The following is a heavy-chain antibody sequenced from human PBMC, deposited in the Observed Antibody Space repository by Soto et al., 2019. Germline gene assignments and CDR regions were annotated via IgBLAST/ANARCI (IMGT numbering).Heavy chain of an antibody. D-gene: IGHD4-17*01. V-gene: IGHV3-23*01. CDR3: AKDHAWGRRVTTRFDY. CDR2: ISDSGDST. J-gene: IGHJ4*02. Sequence: EVQLLESGGNLVQPGGSLRLSCAASGFTFSTYGMTWVRQDPGKGLEWVSSISDSGDSTYYADSVKGRFTISRDNSKNTLFLQMNSLRAEDTAVYYCAKDHAWGRRVTTRFDYWGQGALVTVSS. CDR1: GFTFSTYG.